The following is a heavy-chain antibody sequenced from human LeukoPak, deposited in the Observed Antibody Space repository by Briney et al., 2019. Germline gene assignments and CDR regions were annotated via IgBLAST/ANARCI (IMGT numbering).Heavy chain of an antibody. J-gene: IGHJ4*02. CDR2: INPNSGGT. V-gene: IGHV1-2*02. CDR1: GYTFTGYL. D-gene: IGHD2-8*01. Sequence: GASVKVSCKASGYTFTGYLMHWVRQAPGQGLEWMGWINPNSGGTNYAQKFQGRVTMTRDTSISTAYMDLIRLTSDDAAVYYCVRTCCTTTSCGDLAYWGQGTLVTVSS. CDR3: VRTCCTTTSCGDLAY.